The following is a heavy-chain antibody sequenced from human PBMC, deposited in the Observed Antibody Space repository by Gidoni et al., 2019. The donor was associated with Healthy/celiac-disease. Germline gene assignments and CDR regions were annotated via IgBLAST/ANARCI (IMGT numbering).Heavy chain of an antibody. CDR2: ISYDGSNK. J-gene: IGHJ3*02. Sequence: QVQLVEAGGGVVQPGRSLSLSCAAPGFTLRTDAMPWVRLAPGKGLEGVAVISYDGSNKYYADSVKGRFTISRDNSKNTLYLQMNSLRAEDTAVYYCARGMNVAYYDFWSGQISPSAFDIWGQGTMVTVSS. CDR3: ARGMNVAYYDFWSGQISPSAFDI. V-gene: IGHV3-30-3*01. D-gene: IGHD3-3*01. CDR1: GFTLRTDA.